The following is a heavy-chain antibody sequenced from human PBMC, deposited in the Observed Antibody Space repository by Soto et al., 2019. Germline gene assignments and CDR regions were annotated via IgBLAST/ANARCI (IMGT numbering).Heavy chain of an antibody. J-gene: IGHJ3*02. Sequence: QVQLVQSGAEVKKPGSSVKVSCKASGGTISSYAMTWVRQAPGQGLEWMGGIIPVFGTANYAQNFQGRVTITADESTATAYMELSSLRFVDTAVYYCARGVAAMHSDSFAFDIWGQGRMVTVSS. CDR1: GGTISSYA. CDR2: IIPVFGTA. CDR3: ARGVAAMHSDSFAFDI. V-gene: IGHV1-69*01. D-gene: IGHD5-12*01.